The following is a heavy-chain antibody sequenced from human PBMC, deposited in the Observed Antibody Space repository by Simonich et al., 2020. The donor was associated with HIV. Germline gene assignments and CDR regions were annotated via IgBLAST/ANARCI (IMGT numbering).Heavy chain of an antibody. CDR3: ARGFYQRLYYFDY. Sequence: QVQLQQWGAGLLKPSETLSLTCAVYGGSFSGYYWSWIRQPPGKGLEWIGEINPNGSNNYNPSLKSRVTISVDTSKNQFSLKLSSVTAADTAVYYCARGFYQRLYYFDYWGQGTLVTVSS. V-gene: IGHV4-34*01. CDR1: GGSFSGYY. CDR2: INPNGSN. J-gene: IGHJ4*02. D-gene: IGHD2-2*01.